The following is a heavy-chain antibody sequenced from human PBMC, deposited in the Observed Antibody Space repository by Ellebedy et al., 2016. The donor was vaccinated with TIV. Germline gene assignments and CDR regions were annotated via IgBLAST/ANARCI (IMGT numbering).Heavy chain of an antibody. V-gene: IGHV1-18*01. CDR2: ISGNTGNT. CDR3: TKEIHREQWLGGRVDY. CDR1: GYTFTNYA. D-gene: IGHD5-12*01. J-gene: IGHJ4*02. Sequence: ASVKVSXXASGYTFTNYAISWVRQAPGQGFEWMGWISGNTGNTNYAQTFQGRVIMTIDTSTNTAYMDVRSLRSDDTAIYYCTKEIHREQWLGGRVDYWGQGTRITVSS.